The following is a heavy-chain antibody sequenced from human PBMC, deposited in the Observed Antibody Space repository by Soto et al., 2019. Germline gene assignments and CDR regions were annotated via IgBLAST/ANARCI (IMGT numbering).Heavy chain of an antibody. J-gene: IGHJ6*04. CDR1: GFTFSSYG. CDR3: AKFGHYDFWRSSAMDV. D-gene: IGHD3-3*01. CDR2: ISYDGSNK. Sequence: QVQLVESGGGVVQPGRSLRLSCAASGFTFSSYGMHWVRQAPGKGLEWVAVISYDGSNKYYADSVKGRFTISRDNSKNTLYLQMHRLRAEDTAVYYWAKFGHYDFWRSSAMDVWGKGTTVTVSS. V-gene: IGHV3-30*18.